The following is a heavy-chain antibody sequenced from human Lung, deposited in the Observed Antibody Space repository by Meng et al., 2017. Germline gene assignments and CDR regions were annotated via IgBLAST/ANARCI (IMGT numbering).Heavy chain of an antibody. D-gene: IGHD2-2*01. V-gene: IGHV4-4*02. CDR3: ARGLGEAVVPRTMFDY. CDR2: IYHSGGT. Sequence: VQGEEGGPGLAEPSATLSLTCGVSGGSISSSNWWSWVRQPPGKGLEWIGEIYHSGGTKYNPSLKSRVTISVDKSKNQFSLKLSSVTAADTAVYYCARGLGEAVVPRTMFDYWGQGTLVTVSS. CDR1: GGSISSSNW. J-gene: IGHJ4*02.